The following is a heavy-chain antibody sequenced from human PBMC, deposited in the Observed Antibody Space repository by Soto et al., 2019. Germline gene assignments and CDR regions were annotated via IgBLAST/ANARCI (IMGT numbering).Heavy chain of an antibody. CDR3: ARAGGGGTLLDY. D-gene: IGHD3-16*01. CDR1: GGSISSGGYY. V-gene: IGHV4-31*03. Sequence: QVQLQESGPGLVKPSQTLSLTYTVSGGSISSGGYYWSWIRQHPGKGLEWIGYIYYSGSTYYNPSPESRVTISVDPSKNQFSLKLSSVPAADTAVYYCARAGGGGTLLDYWGQGTLVTVSS. CDR2: IYYSGST. J-gene: IGHJ4*02.